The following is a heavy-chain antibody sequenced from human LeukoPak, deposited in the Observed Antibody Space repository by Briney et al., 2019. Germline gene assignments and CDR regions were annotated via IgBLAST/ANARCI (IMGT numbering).Heavy chain of an antibody. Sequence: HPGGSLRLSCAASGFTFSSYGMHWVRQAPGKGLEWVAVISYDGSNKYYADSVKGRFTISRDNSKNTLYLQMNSLRAEDTAVYYCAKDLEFRWGQGTLVTVSS. CDR3: AKDLEFR. CDR1: GFTFSSYG. CDR2: ISYDGSNK. D-gene: IGHD3-10*01. V-gene: IGHV3-30*18. J-gene: IGHJ4*02.